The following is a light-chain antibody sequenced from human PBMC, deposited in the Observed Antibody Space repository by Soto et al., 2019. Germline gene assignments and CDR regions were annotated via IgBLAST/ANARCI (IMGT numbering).Light chain of an antibody. Sequence: QSALTQPASVSGSPGQSITISCTGTSSEVGSYNLVSWYQQHPGKAPKLMIYEGSKRPSGVSNRFSGSKSGNTASLTISGLQAEDEADYYCCSYAGSSPLFLFGGGTKLTVL. J-gene: IGLJ2*01. V-gene: IGLV2-23*01. CDR2: EGS. CDR1: SSEVGSYNL. CDR3: CSYAGSSPLFL.